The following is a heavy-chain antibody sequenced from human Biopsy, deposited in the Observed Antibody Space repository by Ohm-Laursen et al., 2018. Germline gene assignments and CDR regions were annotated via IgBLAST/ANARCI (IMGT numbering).Heavy chain of an antibody. Sequence: SETLSLTCSVSGASVKTSGYFWAWIRQRPGKGLEWIGYISYNERTHYNPSLTSRLAISFGTSNNRISLQLRSVSVADKAVYYCVREPKTGTAEAWYFDLWGRGSPVTVPS. J-gene: IGHJ2*01. D-gene: IGHD3-9*01. V-gene: IGHV4-31*03. CDR3: VREPKTGTAEAWYFDL. CDR2: ISYNERT. CDR1: GASVKTSGYF.